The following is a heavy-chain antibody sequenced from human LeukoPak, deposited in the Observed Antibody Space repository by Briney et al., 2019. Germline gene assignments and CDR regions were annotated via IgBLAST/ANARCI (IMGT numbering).Heavy chain of an antibody. Sequence: GASVKVSCKASGGTFSRFGFCWVRQAPGHGLKYMGGVMTTFGSTNYAQKFRGRLTITADESTNTVFMELSSLRNEDTAVYYCARLAYCGRNCYSLDHWGQGTLVTVSS. CDR2: VMTTFGST. J-gene: IGHJ5*02. CDR1: GGTFSRFG. CDR3: ARLAYCGRNCYSLDH. D-gene: IGHD2-21*01. V-gene: IGHV1-69*13.